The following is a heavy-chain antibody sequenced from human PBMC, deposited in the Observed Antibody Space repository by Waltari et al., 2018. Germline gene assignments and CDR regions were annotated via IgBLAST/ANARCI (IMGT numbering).Heavy chain of an antibody. D-gene: IGHD3-3*01. J-gene: IGHJ4*02. Sequence: QLLLQESGPGLVKPSETLSLTCTVSGGSVSSTGDFWGWAWIRQPPGKGLEWIGTIDFRGFTYYNSSLKRQLSLSVDTSRNQIFLRLTSVSAADTAVYFCARRDGSGGFFDYWGQGTLVTVSS. V-gene: IGHV4-39*01. CDR1: GGSVSSTGDF. CDR3: ARRDGSGGFFDY. CDR2: IDFRGFT.